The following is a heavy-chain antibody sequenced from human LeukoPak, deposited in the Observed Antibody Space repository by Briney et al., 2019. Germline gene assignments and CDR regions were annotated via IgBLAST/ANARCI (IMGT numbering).Heavy chain of an antibody. V-gene: IGHV3-7*03. CDR2: IKQDGSEK. CDR3: ARDGGYDSSGYYYVDY. J-gene: IGHJ4*02. D-gene: IGHD3-22*01. CDR1: GFTFSNYW. Sequence: GGSLRLSCAASGFTFSNYWTGWFRQAPGKGLEWVADIKQDGSEKNYVDSVKGRFTISRDNAHNSMYLQMNSLRVDDTAMYYCARDGGYDSSGYYYVDYWGQGTLVTVSS.